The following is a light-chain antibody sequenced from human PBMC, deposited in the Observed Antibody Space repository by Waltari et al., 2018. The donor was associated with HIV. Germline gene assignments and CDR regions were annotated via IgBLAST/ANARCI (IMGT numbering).Light chain of an antibody. CDR1: SSDIGAYDS. CDR2: EVT. Sequence: QSALTQPPSASGSLGQSVTISCTGSSSDIGAYDSVSWFQQHPHSAPKLFLYEVTKRPAGGPVRVSGSRSGDTAFLSVSGLQPDDSAAYFCSSYGDNIRVLFGGGTNLTVL. V-gene: IGLV2-8*01. J-gene: IGLJ2*01. CDR3: SSYGDNIRVL.